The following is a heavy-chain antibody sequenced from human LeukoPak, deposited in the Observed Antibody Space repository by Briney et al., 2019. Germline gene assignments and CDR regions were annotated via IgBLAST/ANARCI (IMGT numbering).Heavy chain of an antibody. J-gene: IGHJ4*02. D-gene: IGHD4-23*01. V-gene: IGHV3-7*03. CDR1: GFTFNTYW. Sequence: GGSLTLSCVASGFTFNTYWMNWVRLLPGKGLEWVANIKPDGSDKYYVDSVKGRFTISRDNAKNSVYLQMNSLTAEDTAVYYCANGRSINYWGQGTLVTVSS. CDR3: ANGRSINY. CDR2: IKPDGSDK.